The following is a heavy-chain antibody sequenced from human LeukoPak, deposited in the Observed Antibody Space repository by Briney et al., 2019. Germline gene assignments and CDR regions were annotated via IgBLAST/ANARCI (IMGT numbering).Heavy chain of an antibody. V-gene: IGHV3-30*18. CDR3: AKDGVGDYDSSGFVDY. Sequence: GRSLRLSCAASGFTFSSYGMHWVRQAPGKGLEWVAVISYDGSNKYYADSVKGRFTISRDNSKNTLYLQMNSLRAEDTAVYYCAKDGVGDYDSSGFVDYWGRGTLVTVSS. D-gene: IGHD3-22*01. CDR1: GFTFSSYG. J-gene: IGHJ4*02. CDR2: ISYDGSNK.